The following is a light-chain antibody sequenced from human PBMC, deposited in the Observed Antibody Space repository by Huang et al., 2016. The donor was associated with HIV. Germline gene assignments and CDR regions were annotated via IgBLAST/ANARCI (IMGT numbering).Light chain of an antibody. J-gene: IGKJ1*01. CDR3: QRYNIAPRA. CDR2: AAS. V-gene: IGKV1-27*01. CDR1: QNIDTF. Sequence: DIQLTQSPSSLSASPGVRVTLTCRTSQNIDTFLAWYQQKPGGVPKLLIYAASTLQSGVPSRCSGRGSGTDFALTISSLQPEDAATYYCQRYNIAPRAFGQGTTV.